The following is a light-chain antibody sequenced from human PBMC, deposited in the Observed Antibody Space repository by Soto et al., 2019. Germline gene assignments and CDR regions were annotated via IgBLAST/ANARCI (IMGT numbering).Light chain of an antibody. CDR2: GAS. CDR3: QQYSRSLSIT. CDR1: QSISGN. V-gene: IGKV3-20*01. J-gene: IGKJ5*01. Sequence: EVVMTQSPVTLSVPPGERATLSCRASQSISGNLAWYQQKPGQAPRLLIYGASTRATGIPDRFSGSGSGTDFTLTISGLEPEDFAVYYCQQYSRSLSITFGQGTRLEIK.